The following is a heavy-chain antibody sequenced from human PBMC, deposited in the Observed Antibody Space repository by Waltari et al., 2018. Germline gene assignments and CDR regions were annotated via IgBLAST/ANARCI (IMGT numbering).Heavy chain of an antibody. CDR3: ARSVRSPGD. CDR2: ISDSGSSP. Sequence: QVQLVESGGGLVKPGGSLRLSCAASGFTFSHSYMSWIRQAPGKGLEWLSYISDSGSSPYYADSVKGRFTLSRDNAKNSVYLQMNSLRVEDTAVYYCARSVRSPGDWGQGTLVTVSS. D-gene: IGHD3-10*02. V-gene: IGHV3-11*01. J-gene: IGHJ4*02. CDR1: GFTFSHSY.